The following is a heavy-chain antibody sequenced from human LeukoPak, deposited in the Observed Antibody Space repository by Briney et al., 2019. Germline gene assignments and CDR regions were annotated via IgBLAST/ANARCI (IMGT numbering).Heavy chain of an antibody. J-gene: IGHJ4*02. Sequence: SETLSLTCTVSGVSISSYYWSWLRQPPGKGLEWIGYIYYSGSTNYNPSLKSRVTISVDTSKNQFSLKLSSVTAADTAVYYCAKSGYNRFDYWGQGTRVTVSS. D-gene: IGHD5-24*01. CDR3: AKSGYNRFDY. CDR2: IYYSGST. V-gene: IGHV4-59*01. CDR1: GVSISSYY.